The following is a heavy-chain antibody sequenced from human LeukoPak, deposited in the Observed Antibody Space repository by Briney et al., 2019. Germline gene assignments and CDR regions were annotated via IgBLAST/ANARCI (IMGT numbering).Heavy chain of an antibody. D-gene: IGHD7-27*01. CDR2: IHYTGST. CDR1: GASISSYY. CDR3: ARFHPNWGLDY. Sequence: SETPSLTCTVSGASISSYYWSWIRQPPGKGLEFIGYIHYTGSTNYNSSLTSRISISTDTSKNQFSLKMTSVTAADTAVYYCARFHPNWGLDYWGQGILVTVSS. J-gene: IGHJ4*02. V-gene: IGHV4-59*01.